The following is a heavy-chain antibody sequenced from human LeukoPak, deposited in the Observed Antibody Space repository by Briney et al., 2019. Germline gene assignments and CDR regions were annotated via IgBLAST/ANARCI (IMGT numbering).Heavy chain of an antibody. V-gene: IGHV3-23*01. D-gene: IGHD1-26*01. CDR1: GFTFSSYA. J-gene: IGHJ4*02. Sequence: GGSLRLARAAYGFTFSSYAMSWVRQAPGKGLEWVSAISGSGGSTYYADSVKGRFTISRDNSKNTLYLQMNSLRAEDTAVYYCAKGSIVGATLGFFDYWGQGTLVTVSS. CDR3: AKGSIVGATLGFFDY. CDR2: ISGSGGST.